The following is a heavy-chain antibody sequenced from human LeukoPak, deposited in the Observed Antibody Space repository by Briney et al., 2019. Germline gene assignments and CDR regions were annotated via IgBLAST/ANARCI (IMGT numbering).Heavy chain of an antibody. CDR1: GFTVSSNY. D-gene: IGHD6-19*01. J-gene: IGHJ4*02. CDR3: ARSLAVAAFFDY. Sequence: GSLRLSCAASGFTVSSNYMSWVRQAPGKGLEWVSVIYSGGSTYYADSVKGRFTITRDNAKNTLYLQMNSLRAEDTAVYYCARSLAVAAFFDYWDQGTLVTVSA. CDR2: IYSGGST. V-gene: IGHV3-53*01.